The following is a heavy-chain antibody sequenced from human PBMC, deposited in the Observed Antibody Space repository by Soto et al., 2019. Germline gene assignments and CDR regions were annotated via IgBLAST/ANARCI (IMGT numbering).Heavy chain of an antibody. D-gene: IGHD3-9*01. CDR1: GYTFTSYD. J-gene: IGHJ4*02. Sequence: GASVKVSCKASGYTFTSYDINWVRQATGQGLEWMGWMNPNSGNTGYAQKFQGRVTMTRNTSISTAYMELSSLRSEDTAVYYCARGELRYFHWLLQSTKDFDYWGQGTLVTVSS. CDR2: MNPNSGNT. CDR3: ARGELRYFHWLLQSTKDFDY. V-gene: IGHV1-8*01.